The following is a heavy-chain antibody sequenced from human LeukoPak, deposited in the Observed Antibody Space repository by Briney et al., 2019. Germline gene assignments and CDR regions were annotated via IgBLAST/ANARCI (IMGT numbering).Heavy chain of an antibody. Sequence: SETLSLTCAVYGGSFSGYYWSWIRQPPGKGLEWIGEINHSGSTNYNPSLKSRVTISVDTSKNLFSLKLSSVAAADAGVYYCARGYCSSTSCYGFDYWGQGTLVTVSS. J-gene: IGHJ4*02. V-gene: IGHV4-34*01. CDR1: GGSFSGYY. CDR3: ARGYCSSTSCYGFDY. CDR2: INHSGST. D-gene: IGHD2-2*01.